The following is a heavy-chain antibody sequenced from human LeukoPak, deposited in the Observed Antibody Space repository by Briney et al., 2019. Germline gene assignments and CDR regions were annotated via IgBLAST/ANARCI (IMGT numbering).Heavy chain of an antibody. CDR3: AKPLVGDALDY. CDR1: GFTFSRYG. Sequence: PGGSLRLSCAASGFTFSRYGMHCGREAPGKGLEGVAGIWDDGSNEYYVDSVKSRFTIFRDNSKNTLHLQMHSLRAEDTAVYYCAKPLVGDALDYWGQGTLVTVSS. CDR2: IWDDGSNE. D-gene: IGHD1-26*01. V-gene: IGHV3-33*06. J-gene: IGHJ4*02.